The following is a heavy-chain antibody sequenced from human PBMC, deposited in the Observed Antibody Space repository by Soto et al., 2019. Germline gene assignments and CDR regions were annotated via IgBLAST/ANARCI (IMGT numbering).Heavy chain of an antibody. CDR1: GGSVSSGSYY. V-gene: IGHV4-61*01. Sequence: SETLSLTCTVSGGSVSSGSYYWGWIRQPPGKGLEWIGYIYYSGSTNYNPSLKSRVTISVDTSKNQFSLKLSSVTAADTAVYYCAAASGSGLYYYGMDVWGQGTTVTVSS. D-gene: IGHD6-19*01. CDR2: IYYSGST. CDR3: AAASGSGLYYYGMDV. J-gene: IGHJ6*02.